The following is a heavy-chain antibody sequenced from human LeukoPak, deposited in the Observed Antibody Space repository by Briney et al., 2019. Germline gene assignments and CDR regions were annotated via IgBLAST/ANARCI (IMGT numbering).Heavy chain of an antibody. J-gene: IGHJ4*02. CDR3: ARGPDYGSGSYSANYDY. D-gene: IGHD3-10*01. Sequence: PGGSLRLSCAASGFTFSSYSMNWVRQAPGKGLEWVSYISSSSSTIYYADSVKGRFTISRDNAKNSLYLQMNSLRAEDTAVYYCARGPDYGSGSYSANYDYWGQVTLVTVSS. CDR1: GFTFSSYS. CDR2: ISSSSSTI. V-gene: IGHV3-48*01.